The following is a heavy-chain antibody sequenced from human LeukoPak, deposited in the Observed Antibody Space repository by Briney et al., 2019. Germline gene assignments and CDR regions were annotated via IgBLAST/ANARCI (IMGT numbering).Heavy chain of an antibody. Sequence: GGSLRLSCAASGFTFSNYFMHWVRQAPGRGLEWVADIASDGSHTFYVESVKGRFTISRDNSKNTLYLQMNSLGHEDTAVYFCARERQDTVIHSGAFDIWGQGTMVTVSS. V-gene: IGHV3-30-3*01. CDR1: GFTFSNYF. CDR2: IASDGSHT. J-gene: IGHJ3*02. D-gene: IGHD2-21*02. CDR3: ARERQDTVIHSGAFDI.